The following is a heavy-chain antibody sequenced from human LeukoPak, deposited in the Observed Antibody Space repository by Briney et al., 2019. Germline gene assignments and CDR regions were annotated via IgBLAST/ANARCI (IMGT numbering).Heavy chain of an antibody. D-gene: IGHD1-26*01. CDR1: NDSISSILYY. J-gene: IGHJ4*02. V-gene: IGHV4-39*07. Sequence: PSETLSLTCTVSNDSISSILYYWGWIRQPPGKGLEWIGSMYYSGNTYYNPSLKSRVTIPVDTSKNHLSLKLNSVTAADTAVYYCASRNSGSYSTPHYFDNWGQGILVTVSS. CDR3: ASRNSGSYSTPHYFDN. CDR2: MYYSGNT.